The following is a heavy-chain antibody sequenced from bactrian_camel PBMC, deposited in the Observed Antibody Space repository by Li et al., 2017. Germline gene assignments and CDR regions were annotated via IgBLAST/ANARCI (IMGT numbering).Heavy chain of an antibody. D-gene: IGHD3*01. Sequence: VQLVESGGGSVQTGGSLTLSCEASAYTFGRRCMGWFRQAPGKEREGVANIDTDGSTTYADSVKGRFVISRDNAKNTLYLQMNSLKPEDTATWYCAAASTTGRDCYSGSWAHTANYGQGTQVTVS. CDR1: AYTFGRRC. V-gene: IGHV3S55*01. J-gene: IGHJ4*01. CDR2: IDTDGST.